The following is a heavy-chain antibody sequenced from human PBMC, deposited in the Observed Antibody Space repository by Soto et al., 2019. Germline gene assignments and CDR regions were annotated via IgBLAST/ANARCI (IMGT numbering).Heavy chain of an antibody. CDR2: ISGSGGTT. Sequence: GGSLRLSCAASGFTFSSYAMSWVRQAPGKGLEWVSGISGSGGTTYYADSVKGRFTISRDNSKNTLYLQMNSLRAEDTAVYYCAKLFKIMITFGGVLDYWGQGTLVTVSS. J-gene: IGHJ4*02. CDR1: GFTFSSYA. D-gene: IGHD3-16*01. V-gene: IGHV3-23*01. CDR3: AKLFKIMITFGGVLDY.